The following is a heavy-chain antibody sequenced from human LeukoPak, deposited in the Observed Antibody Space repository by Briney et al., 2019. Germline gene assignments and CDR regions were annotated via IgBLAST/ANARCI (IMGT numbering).Heavy chain of an antibody. D-gene: IGHD3-22*01. J-gene: IGHJ4*02. CDR1: GFTFSSYG. CDR3: AARHDSSGYWVDY. V-gene: IGHV3-33*01. CDR2: IWYDGSNK. Sequence: GGSLRLXCAASGFTFSSYGMHWVRQAPGKGLESVAVIWYDGSNKYYADSVKGRFTISRDNSKNTLYLQMNSLRAEDTAVYYCAARHDSSGYWVDYWGQGTLVTVSS.